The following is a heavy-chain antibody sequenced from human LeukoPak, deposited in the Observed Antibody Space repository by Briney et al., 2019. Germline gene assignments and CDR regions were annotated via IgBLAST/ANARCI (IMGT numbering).Heavy chain of an antibody. Sequence: GGSLRLSCAASGFTFSTFAMIWVRQPPGKGLEWVSSTFPSGGEIHYADSVRGRFTISRDNSKSTLPLQMNSLRAEDTAIYYCATYRQVLLPFESWGQGTLVTVSS. CDR1: GFTFSTFA. CDR3: ATYRQVLLPFES. D-gene: IGHD2-8*02. J-gene: IGHJ4*02. CDR2: TFPSGGEI. V-gene: IGHV3-23*01.